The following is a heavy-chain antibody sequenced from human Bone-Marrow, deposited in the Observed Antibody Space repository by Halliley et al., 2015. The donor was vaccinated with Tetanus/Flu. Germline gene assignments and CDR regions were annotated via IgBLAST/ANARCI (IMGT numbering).Heavy chain of an antibody. D-gene: IGHD3-10*01. V-gene: IGHV5-10-1*01. CDR3: ARQGSRGY. Sequence: PGECLGWVGRIDPSDSDPNYSPSFQGQVPISADKSISTVYLQWGSLRASDTAMYFCARQGSRGYWGQGSLVIVSS. J-gene: IGHJ4*02. CDR2: IDPSDSDP.